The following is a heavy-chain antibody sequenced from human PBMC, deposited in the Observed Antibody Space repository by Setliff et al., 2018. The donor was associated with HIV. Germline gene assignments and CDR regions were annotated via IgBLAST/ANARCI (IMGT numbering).Heavy chain of an antibody. CDR3: ARDLVAAFDI. J-gene: IGHJ3*02. CDR2: IYYSGST. V-gene: IGHV4-31*03. Sequence: SETLSLTCTVSGDSIISVGYYWSWIRQHPGKGLEWIGYIYYSGSTYYNPSLTSRVTISVDTCKNQFSLKLSSVTAADTAVYYCARDLVAAFDIWGQGTMVTVSS. CDR1: GDSIISVGYY. D-gene: IGHD2-8*02.